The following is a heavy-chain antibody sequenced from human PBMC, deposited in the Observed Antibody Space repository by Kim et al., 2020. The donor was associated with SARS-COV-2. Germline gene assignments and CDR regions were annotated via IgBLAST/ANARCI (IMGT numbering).Heavy chain of an antibody. Sequence: SETLSLTCNASGGSVRSSSYYWGWTRQPPGKGLEWIGYIYYTGSTTYNPSLKSRVTISLDTSKNQFSLKLSSVTAADTAVYYCVRDGRYFFDYWGQGTLVTVSS. D-gene: IGHD3-9*01. V-gene: IGHV4-61*01. CDR2: IYYTGST. CDR3: VRDGRYFFDY. J-gene: IGHJ4*02. CDR1: GGSVRSSSYY.